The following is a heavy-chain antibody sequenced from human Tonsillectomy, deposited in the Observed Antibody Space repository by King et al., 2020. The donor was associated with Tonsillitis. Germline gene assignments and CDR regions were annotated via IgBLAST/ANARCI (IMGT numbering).Heavy chain of an antibody. Sequence: VQLVESGGGVVQPGRSLRLSCAASGFTFRSYGMHWVRQAPGKGLEWVAVISYDGRNSHYGDSVKGRFTISRDNSKNTLYLQMNSLRAEDTAVYYCARALDSSGWYAFFDYWGQGTLVTVSS. D-gene: IGHD6-19*01. CDR3: ARALDSSGWYAFFDY. CDR2: ISYDGRNS. V-gene: IGHV3-30*03. J-gene: IGHJ4*02. CDR1: GFTFRSYG.